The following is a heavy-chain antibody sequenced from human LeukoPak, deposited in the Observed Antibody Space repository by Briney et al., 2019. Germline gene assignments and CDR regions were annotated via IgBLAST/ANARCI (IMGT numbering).Heavy chain of an antibody. CDR1: GGTFSSYA. CDR3: ATTRGELRYFDWLLS. CDR2: IIPILGIA. D-gene: IGHD3-9*01. J-gene: IGHJ4*02. Sequence: SVRVSCKASGGTFSSYAISWVRQAPGQGLEWMGRIIPILGIANYAQKFQGRVTITADKSTSTAYMELSSLRSEDTAVYYCATTRGELRYFDWLLSWGQGTLVTVSS. V-gene: IGHV1-69*04.